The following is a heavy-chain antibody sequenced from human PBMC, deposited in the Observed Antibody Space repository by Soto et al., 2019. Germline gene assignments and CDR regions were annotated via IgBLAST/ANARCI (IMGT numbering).Heavy chain of an antibody. D-gene: IGHD3-22*01. CDR2: ISGSGGST. CDR1: GFTFSSYA. Sequence: QPGGSLRLSCAASGFTFSSYAMSWVRQAPGKGLEWVSAISGSGGSTYYADSVKGRFTISRDNSKNTLYLQMNSLRAEDTAVYYCAVTSRGSYLRHVDFDIWGQGTMVTVSS. CDR3: AVTSRGSYLRHVDFDI. J-gene: IGHJ3*02. V-gene: IGHV3-23*01.